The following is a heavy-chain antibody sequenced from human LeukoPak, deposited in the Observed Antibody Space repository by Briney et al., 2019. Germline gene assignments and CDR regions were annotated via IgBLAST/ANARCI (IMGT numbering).Heavy chain of an antibody. J-gene: IGHJ4*02. Sequence: GGSLRLSCAASGFTFSSYAMSWVRRAPGKGLEWVSAISGSGGSTYYADSVKGRFTISRDNSKNTLYLQMNSLRAEDTAVYYCAKDTIFGVVIPHYFDYWGQGTLVTVSS. CDR3: AKDTIFGVVIPHYFDY. V-gene: IGHV3-23*01. CDR2: ISGSGGST. CDR1: GFTFSSYA. D-gene: IGHD3-3*01.